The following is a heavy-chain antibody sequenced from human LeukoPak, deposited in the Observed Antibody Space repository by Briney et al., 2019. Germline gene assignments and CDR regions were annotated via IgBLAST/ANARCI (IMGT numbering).Heavy chain of an antibody. D-gene: IGHD3-22*01. V-gene: IGHV3-74*01. CDR2: INSDGSST. Sequence: PGGSLRLSCAASGFTFSSYWMHWVRQAPGKGLVWVSRINSDGSSTSYADSVKGRFTISRDNAKNTLYLQMNSLRAEDTAVYYCARDGALHYYDSPRYPDYWGQGTLVTVSS. J-gene: IGHJ4*02. CDR3: ARDGALHYYDSPRYPDY. CDR1: GFTFSSYW.